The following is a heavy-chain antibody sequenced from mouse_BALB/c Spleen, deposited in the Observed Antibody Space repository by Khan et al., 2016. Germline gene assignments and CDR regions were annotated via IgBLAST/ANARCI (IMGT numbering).Heavy chain of an antibody. J-gene: IGHJ1*01. CDR1: GFTFSSYA. D-gene: IGHD1-1*01. Sequence: EVELVESGGGLVKPGGSLKLSCAAAGFTFSSYAMSWVRQSPEKRLEWVAEISSGGSYTYYPDTVTGRFTISRDNAKNTLYLEMSSLRSEDTAMYYSSRVNYYGSSWYFDVWGAGTTVTVSS. V-gene: IGHV5-9-4*01. CDR2: ISSGGSYT. CDR3: SRVNYYGSSWYFDV.